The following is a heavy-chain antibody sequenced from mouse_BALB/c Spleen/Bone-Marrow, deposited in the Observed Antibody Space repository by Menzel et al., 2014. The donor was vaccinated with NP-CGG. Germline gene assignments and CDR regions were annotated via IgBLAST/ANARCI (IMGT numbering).Heavy chain of an antibody. Sequence: VQLVESGPGLVAPSQSLSITCTVSGFSLSSYGVHWVRQSPGKGLEWLVVIWSDGSTTYNSALKSRLSISKDNSKSXVFLKMNSLQTDDTAIYYCARYGNYAVDYWGQGTSVTVSS. CDR3: ARYGNYAVDY. D-gene: IGHD2-1*01. J-gene: IGHJ4*01. CDR1: GFSLSSYG. V-gene: IGHV2-6*02. CDR2: IWSDGST.